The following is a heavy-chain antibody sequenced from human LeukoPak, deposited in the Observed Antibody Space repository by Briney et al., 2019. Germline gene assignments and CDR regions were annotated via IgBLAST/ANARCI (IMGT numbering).Heavy chain of an antibody. CDR3: ARDRHYYDSSGYYYSYYYYYMDV. V-gene: IGHV4-61*02. Sequence: SQTLSLTCTVSGGSISSGTYYWTWIRQPAGKGLEWIGRIYTSGSTNYNPSLKSRVTMSVDTSKNQFSLKLSSVTAADTAVYYCARDRHYYDSSGYYYSYYYYYMDVWGKGTTVTVSS. J-gene: IGHJ6*03. CDR2: IYTSGST. D-gene: IGHD3-22*01. CDR1: GGSISSGTYY.